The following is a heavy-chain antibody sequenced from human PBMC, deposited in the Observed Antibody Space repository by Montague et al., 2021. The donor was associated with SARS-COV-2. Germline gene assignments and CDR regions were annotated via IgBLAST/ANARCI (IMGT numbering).Heavy chain of an antibody. CDR3: AKSRSSSWHDNWFDS. CDR1: GFTFSSYA. D-gene: IGHD6-13*01. CDR2: ISATGLIT. J-gene: IGHJ5*01. Sequence: SLRLSCAASGFTFSSYAMSWVRQAPGKGLEWVSDISATGLITYYXDSVKGRFTISRDSSKNTLNLHMNSLRVEDTAVYYCAKSRSSSWHDNWFDSWGQGTLVTVSS. V-gene: IGHV3-23*01.